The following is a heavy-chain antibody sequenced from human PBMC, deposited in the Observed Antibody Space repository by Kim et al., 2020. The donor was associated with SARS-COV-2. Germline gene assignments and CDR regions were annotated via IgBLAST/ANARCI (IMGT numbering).Heavy chain of an antibody. J-gene: IGHJ3*02. V-gene: IGHV1-69*13. CDR2: IIPIFGTA. D-gene: IGHD6-13*01. CDR3: ASLASSSWYPSILDDAFDI. Sequence: SVKVSCKASGGTFSSYAISWVRQAPGQGLEWMGGIIPIFGTANYAQKFQGRVTITADESTSTAYMELSSLRSEDTAVYYCASLASSSWYPSILDDAFDIWGQGTMVTVSS. CDR1: GGTFSSYA.